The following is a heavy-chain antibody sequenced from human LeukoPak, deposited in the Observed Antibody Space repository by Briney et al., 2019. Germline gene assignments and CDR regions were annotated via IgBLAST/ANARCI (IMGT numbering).Heavy chain of an antibody. CDR2: IYYSGST. D-gene: IGHD6-6*01. J-gene: IGHJ6*03. Sequence: TFSSYAMSWVRQAPGKGLEWIGSIYYSGSTYYNPSLKSRVTISVDTSKNQFSLKLSSVTAADTAVYYCARHPPPYSSSSKYYYYYYMDVWGKGTTVTVSS. V-gene: IGHV4-39*01. CDR3: ARHPPPYSSSSKYYYYYYMDV. CDR1: TFSSYA.